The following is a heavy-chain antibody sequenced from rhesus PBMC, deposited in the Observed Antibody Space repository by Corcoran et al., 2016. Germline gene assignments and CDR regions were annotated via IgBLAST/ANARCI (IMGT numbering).Heavy chain of an antibody. CDR1: GGSFSSYW. Sequence: QVQLQESGPGLVKPSETLSLTCAVSGGSFSSYWWSWIRQPPGMGLEWIGAINGNSGNTNPPPARKGRVTCSSAAAKQPFSRKLSSGTAADPAVYYCAREIQWEQLQANWYFDLWGPGTPITISS. CDR2: INGNSGNT. D-gene: IGHD5-24*01. V-gene: IGHV4-80*01. J-gene: IGHJ2*01. CDR3: AREIQWEQLQANWYFDL.